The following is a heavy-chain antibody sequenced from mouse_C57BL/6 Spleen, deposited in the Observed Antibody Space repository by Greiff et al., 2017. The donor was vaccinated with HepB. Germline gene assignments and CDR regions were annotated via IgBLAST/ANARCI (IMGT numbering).Heavy chain of an antibody. CDR1: GFTFSDYG. CDR3: AKDYGSSHYWYFDV. CDR2: ISSGRSTI. J-gene: IGHJ1*03. V-gene: IGHV5-17*01. D-gene: IGHD1-1*01. Sequence: EVKLVESGGGLVKPGGSLKLSCAASGFTFSDYGMHWVRQAPEKGLEWVAYISSGRSTIYYADTVKGRFTISTDNAKNTLFLQMTSLRSEDTAMYYCAKDYGSSHYWYFDVWGTGTTVTVSS.